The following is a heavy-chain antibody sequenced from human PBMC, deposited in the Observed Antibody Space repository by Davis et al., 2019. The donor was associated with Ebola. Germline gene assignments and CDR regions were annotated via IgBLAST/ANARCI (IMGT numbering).Heavy chain of an antibody. J-gene: IGHJ6*04. CDR2: IYYSGST. CDR3: ARDGRGYCSSTSCFNYYYGMDV. Sequence: SETLSLTCTVSGGSISSSSYYWGWIRQPPGKGLEWIGSIYYSGSTYYNPSLKSRVTISVDTSKNQFSLKLSSVTAADTAVYYCARDGRGYCSSTSCFNYYYGMDVWGKGTTVTVSS. V-gene: IGHV4-39*02. CDR1: GGSISSSSYY. D-gene: IGHD2-2*01.